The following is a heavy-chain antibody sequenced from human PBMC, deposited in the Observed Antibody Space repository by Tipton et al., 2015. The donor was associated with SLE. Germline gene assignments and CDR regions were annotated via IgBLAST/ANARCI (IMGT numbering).Heavy chain of an antibody. Sequence: QLVQSGGGVVQPGGSLRLSCAASGFSFSSYGMNWVRQAPGKGLEWVSYISAGSVTTYYADSVKGRFTISRDMSRSAVYLQMNSLKAEDTAVYYCAKGRIGFFDDWGQGTLVTASS. D-gene: IGHD3-10*01. CDR3: AKGRIGFFDD. J-gene: IGHJ4*02. V-gene: IGHV3-23*04. CDR2: ISAGSVTT. CDR1: GFSFSSYG.